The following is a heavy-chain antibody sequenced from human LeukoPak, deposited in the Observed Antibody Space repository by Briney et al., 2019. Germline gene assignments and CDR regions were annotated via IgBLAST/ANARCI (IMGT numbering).Heavy chain of an antibody. D-gene: IGHD3-22*01. V-gene: IGHV3-74*01. CDR2: INSDGSTT. Sequence: PGGSLRLSCAASGFTFSSYWMHWVRQAPGKGLVWVSRINSDGSTTTYADSVRGRFTISRDNAKNTLYLQMNSLRAEDTAVYYCARAMISGSDYWGQGTLVTVSS. J-gene: IGHJ4*02. CDR3: ARAMISGSDY. CDR1: GFTFSSYW.